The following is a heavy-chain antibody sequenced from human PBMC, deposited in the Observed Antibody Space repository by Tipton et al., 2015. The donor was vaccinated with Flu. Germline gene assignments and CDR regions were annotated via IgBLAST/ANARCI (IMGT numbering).Heavy chain of an antibody. D-gene: IGHD1-26*01. CDR3: ARFGSYPRNWFDP. Sequence: PGLVKPSETLSLTCTVSGGSISSSSYYWGWIRQPPGKGLEWIGSIYHSGSTYYNPSLKSRVTISVDTAKNQFSLELSSVTAADTAMYYCARFGSYPRNWFDPWGQGTLVTVSS. V-gene: IGHV4-39*07. CDR2: IYHSGST. J-gene: IGHJ5*02. CDR1: GGSISSSSYY.